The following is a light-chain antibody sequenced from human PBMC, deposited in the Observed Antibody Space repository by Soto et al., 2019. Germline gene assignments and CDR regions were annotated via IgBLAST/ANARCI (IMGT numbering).Light chain of an antibody. V-gene: IGLV2-14*01. CDR3: QSYDTSLSAVV. J-gene: IGLJ3*02. Sequence: QSALTQPASVSGPPGQSITISCTGTSSDVGGFNYVSWYQQHPGKAPKLMIYEVSNRPSGVPARFSGSKSGTSASLAISGLQAEDEADYYCQSYDTSLSAVVFGGGTKLTVL. CDR2: EVS. CDR1: SSDVGGFNY.